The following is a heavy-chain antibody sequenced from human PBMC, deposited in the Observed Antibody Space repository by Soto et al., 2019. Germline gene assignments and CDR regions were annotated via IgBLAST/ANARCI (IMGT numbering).Heavy chain of an antibody. D-gene: IGHD4-17*01. CDR2: ISYDGSNK. V-gene: IGHV3-30*18. CDR1: GFTFSSYG. CDR3: AKERGVTTLDY. Sequence: QVQLVESGGGVVQPGRSLRLSCAASGFTFSSYGMHWVRQAPGKGLEWVAVISYDGSNKYYVDSVKGRFTISRDNSKNTLYLQMNSLRAEDTAVYYCAKERGVTTLDYWGQGTLVTVSS. J-gene: IGHJ4*02.